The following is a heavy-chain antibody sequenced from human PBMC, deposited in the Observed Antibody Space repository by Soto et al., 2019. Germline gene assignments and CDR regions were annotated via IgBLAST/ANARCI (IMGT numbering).Heavy chain of an antibody. D-gene: IGHD3-16*02. CDR2: INQDGRDT. CDR3: ATYHDDEWESYRHRY. V-gene: IGHV3-7*01. J-gene: IGHJ4*02. CDR1: GLAFRSFL. Sequence: EVQLVESGGGLVRPGGSLRLSCAASGLAFRSFLMSWVRQAPGGGLEWVAHINQDGRDTYHSASVRDRFTISRDNAANSLFLHMNSRGAEDTAVYYCATYHDDEWESYRHRYWGQGPVVTVSS.